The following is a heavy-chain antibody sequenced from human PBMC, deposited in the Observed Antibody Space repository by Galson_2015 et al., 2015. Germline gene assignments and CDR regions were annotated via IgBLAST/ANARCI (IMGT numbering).Heavy chain of an antibody. CDR3: ASLSAATHNWFDP. J-gene: IGHJ5*02. CDR2: ISSSGSTI. V-gene: IGHV3-48*03. CDR1: GFTFSSYE. Sequence: SLRLSCAASGFTFSSYEMNWVRQAPGKGLEWVSYISSSGSTIYYADSVKGRFTISRDNAKNSLYLQMNSLRAEDTAVYYCASLSAATHNWFDPWGQGTLVTVSS. D-gene: IGHD2-15*01.